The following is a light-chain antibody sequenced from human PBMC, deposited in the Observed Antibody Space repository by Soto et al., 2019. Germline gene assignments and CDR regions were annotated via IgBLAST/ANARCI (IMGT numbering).Light chain of an antibody. J-gene: IGKJ1*01. Sequence: DIQMTQSPSTLSASVGDRVTITCRASQSISSWLAWYQQKPGKAPKLLIYKASSLESGVPSRFSGSGSGTEFTLTISSLQPDDFATYYCQPYGRTFGQGTKVEIK. CDR3: QPYGRT. V-gene: IGKV1-5*03. CDR1: QSISSW. CDR2: KAS.